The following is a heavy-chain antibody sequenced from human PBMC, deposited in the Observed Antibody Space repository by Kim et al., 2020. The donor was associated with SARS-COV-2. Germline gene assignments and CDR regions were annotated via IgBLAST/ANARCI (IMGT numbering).Heavy chain of an antibody. CDR3: AKCTTNCYTKAFDI. J-gene: IGHJ3*02. Sequence: ADPVKGRFTMSREKSKNTLYLQMNSLRAEDTAVYYCAKCTTNCYTKAFDIWGQGTMVTVSS. V-gene: IGHV3-23*01. D-gene: IGHD2-2*01.